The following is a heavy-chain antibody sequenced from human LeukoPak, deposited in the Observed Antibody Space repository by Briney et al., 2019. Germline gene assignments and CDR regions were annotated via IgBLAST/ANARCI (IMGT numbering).Heavy chain of an antibody. Sequence: PSKTLSLTCAVYGGSFSGYYWSWIRQPPGKGLEWIGEINHSGSTNYNPSLKSRVTISVDTSKNQFSLKLSSVTAADTAVYYCARGLARVYYYGMDVWGQGTTVTVSS. CDR3: ARGLARVYYYGMDV. J-gene: IGHJ6*02. V-gene: IGHV4-34*01. CDR2: INHSGST. CDR1: GGSFSGYY.